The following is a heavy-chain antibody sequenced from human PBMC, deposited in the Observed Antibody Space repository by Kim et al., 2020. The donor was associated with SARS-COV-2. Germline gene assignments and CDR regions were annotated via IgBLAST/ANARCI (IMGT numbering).Heavy chain of an antibody. J-gene: IGHJ4*02. D-gene: IGHD2-15*01. V-gene: IGHV3-9*01. CDR1: GFTFSDYA. CDR2: ISRDSGHI. CDR3: AKDVGPEVVAFGY. Sequence: GGSLRLSCKTSGFTFSDYAMHWVRQRPEKGLEWVSGISRDSGHIEYADYVRGRFSISRDNAKNSLYLQMSSLRIEDTVLYYCAKDVGPEVVAFGYWGQGNLVTVSS.